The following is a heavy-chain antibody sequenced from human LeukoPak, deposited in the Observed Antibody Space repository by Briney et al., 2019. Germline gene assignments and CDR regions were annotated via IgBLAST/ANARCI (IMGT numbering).Heavy chain of an antibody. J-gene: IGHJ4*02. CDR3: ARAGYSSGWYYFDY. D-gene: IGHD6-19*01. CDR2: IYYSGST. Sequence: SETLSLTCTVSGGSMSSYYWSRIRQPPGKGLEWIGYIYYSGSTNYNPSLKSRVTMSVDTSKNQFSLKLSSVTAADTAVYYCARAGYSSGWYYFDYWGQGTLVTVSS. V-gene: IGHV4-59*12. CDR1: GGSMSSYY.